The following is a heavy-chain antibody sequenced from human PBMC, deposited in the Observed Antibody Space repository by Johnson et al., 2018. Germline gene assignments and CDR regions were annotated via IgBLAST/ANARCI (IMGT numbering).Heavy chain of an antibody. CDR3: ARAIYYYYYKDV. V-gene: IGHV4-39*07. CDR2: IYYSGST. CDR1: GGSISSSSYY. J-gene: IGHJ6*03. Sequence: QVQLQESGPGLVKPSETLSLTCTVSGGSISSSSYYWGWIRQPPGKGLEWIGSIYYSGSTYYNPSLKSRVTISVDTSKNQFSLKLSSVTAADTAVYYCARAIYYYYYKDVWGKGTTVTVSS. D-gene: IGHD3-3*01.